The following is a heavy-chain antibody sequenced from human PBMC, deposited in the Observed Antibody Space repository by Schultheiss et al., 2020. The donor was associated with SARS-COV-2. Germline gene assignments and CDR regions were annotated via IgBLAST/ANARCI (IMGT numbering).Heavy chain of an antibody. J-gene: IGHJ6*02. D-gene: IGHD3-22*01. CDR3: ARGEYYDSSGYSVVESAYYYGMDV. CDR1: GFTFSSYS. Sequence: SCAASGFTFSSYSMNWVRQAPGKGLEWVSSISSSSSYIYYADSVKGRFTISRDNAKNSLYLQMNSLRAEDTAVYYCARGEYYDSSGYSVVESAYYYGMDVWGQGTTVTVSS. CDR2: ISSSSSYI. V-gene: IGHV3-21*01.